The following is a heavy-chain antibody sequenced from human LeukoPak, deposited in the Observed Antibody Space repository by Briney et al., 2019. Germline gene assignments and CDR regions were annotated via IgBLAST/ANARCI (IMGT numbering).Heavy chain of an antibody. CDR3: ASDRVTTEY. Sequence: GGSLRLSCAASGFTFSTYWMHWVRQAPGKGLVWVSRINSGGTSTNYADSVKGRFTISRDNAKNTLYLQMNSLRAEDTAVYYCASDRVTTEYWGQGTLVTVSS. D-gene: IGHD2-21*02. CDR2: INSGGTST. CDR1: GFTFSTYW. J-gene: IGHJ4*02. V-gene: IGHV3-74*01.